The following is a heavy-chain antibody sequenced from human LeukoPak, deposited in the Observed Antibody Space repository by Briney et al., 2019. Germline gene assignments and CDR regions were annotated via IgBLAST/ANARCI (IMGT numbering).Heavy chain of an antibody. CDR3: AKERYYYDSSGEFDP. J-gene: IGHJ5*02. D-gene: IGHD3-22*01. CDR1: GFTFSSYA. CDR2: ISGSGGST. Sequence: GGSLRLSCAASGFTFSSYAMSWVRQAPGKGLEWVSAISGSGGSTYYADSVKGRFTISRDNSKNTLYLQMSSLRAEDTAVYYCAKERYYYDSSGEFDPWGQGTLVTVSS. V-gene: IGHV3-23*01.